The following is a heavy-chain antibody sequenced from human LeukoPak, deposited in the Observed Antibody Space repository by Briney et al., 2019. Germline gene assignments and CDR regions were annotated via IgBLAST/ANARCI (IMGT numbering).Heavy chain of an antibody. CDR2: INHSGST. CDR3: ARGGIGCYYYFDY. J-gene: IGHJ4*02. D-gene: IGHD1-26*01. CDR1: GGSFSGYY. V-gene: IGHV4-34*01. Sequence: SETLSLTCAVYGGSFSGYYWSWIRQPPGKGLQWIGEINHSGSTNYNPSLKSRVTISVDTSKNQFSLKLSSVTAADTAVYYCARGGIGCYYYFDYWGQGTLVTVSS.